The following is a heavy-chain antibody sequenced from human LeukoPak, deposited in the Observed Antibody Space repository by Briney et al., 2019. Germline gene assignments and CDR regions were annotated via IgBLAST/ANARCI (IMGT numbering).Heavy chain of an antibody. CDR3: ARDLTRYLPFDP. CDR2: IIPIFGTA. V-gene: IGHV1-69*06. D-gene: IGHD1-14*01. J-gene: IGHJ5*02. CDR1: GFTFSSYG. Sequence: GGSLRLSCAASGFTFSSYGMHWVRQAPGQGLEWMGGIIPIFGTANYAQKFQGRVTITADKSTSTAYMELSRLRSDDTAVYYCARDLTRYLPFDPWGQGTLVTVSS.